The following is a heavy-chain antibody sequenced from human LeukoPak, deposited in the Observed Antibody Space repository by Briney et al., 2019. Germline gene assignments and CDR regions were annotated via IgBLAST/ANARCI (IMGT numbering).Heavy chain of an antibody. CDR2: ISSSGSTI. J-gene: IGHJ4*02. CDR3: ARAASSGYFGTLFDY. D-gene: IGHD3-22*01. CDR1: GFTFSSYE. Sequence: GGSLRLSCAASGFTFSSYEMNWVRQAPGKGLEWVSYISSSGSTIYYADSVKGRFTISRDNAKNSLYLQMNSLRAEDTAVYYCARAASSGYFGTLFDYWGQGTLVTVSS. V-gene: IGHV3-48*03.